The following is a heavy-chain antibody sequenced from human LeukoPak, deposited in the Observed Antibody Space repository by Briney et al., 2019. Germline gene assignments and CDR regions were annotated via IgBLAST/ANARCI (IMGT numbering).Heavy chain of an antibody. D-gene: IGHD5-12*01. CDR3: ARDFTGESGYAGY. CDR1: GFTFSTYP. Sequence: GGPLRLSCAATGFTFSTYPMNWVRQTPARGLEWVSSINPQGTSTWNADSVKGRFSISRDNAKNSLYLQMNSLSAEDTGVYYCARDFTGESGYAGYWGQGSLVIVSS. CDR2: INPQGTST. J-gene: IGHJ4*02. V-gene: IGHV3-21*06.